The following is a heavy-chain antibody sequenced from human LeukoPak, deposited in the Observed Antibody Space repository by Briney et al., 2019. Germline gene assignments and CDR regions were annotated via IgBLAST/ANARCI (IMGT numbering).Heavy chain of an antibody. CDR1: GFTFSNAW. Sequence: GGSLRLSCATSGFTFSNAWMTWVRQAQGKGLEWVGRIKTKGEGGTVDYAAPVKGRFTISRDDSKNTLYLQMNSLKTEDTAIYYCMSDLDNWGQGTLVAVSS. CDR2: IKTKGEGGTV. V-gene: IGHV3-15*01. CDR3: MSDLDN. J-gene: IGHJ4*02.